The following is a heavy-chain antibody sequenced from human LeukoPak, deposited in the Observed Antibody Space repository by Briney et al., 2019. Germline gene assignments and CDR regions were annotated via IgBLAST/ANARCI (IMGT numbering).Heavy chain of an antibody. CDR3: ARKTSALPQYYYYHGMDV. Sequence: GGSLRLSCAASGFTFSSYSMNWVRQAPGKGLEWVSSISSSSFYIYYADSVKGRFTISRDNAKKSLYLQMNSLRAEDTAVYYCARKTSALPQYYYYHGMDVWGQGTTVTVSS. CDR2: ISSSSFYI. J-gene: IGHJ6*02. CDR1: GFTFSSYS. V-gene: IGHV3-21*01.